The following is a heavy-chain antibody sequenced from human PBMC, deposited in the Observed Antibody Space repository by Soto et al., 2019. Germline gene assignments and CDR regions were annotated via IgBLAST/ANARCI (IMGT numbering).Heavy chain of an antibody. CDR2: LIPIFGTA. D-gene: IGHD3-22*01. CDR3: ARSVITINWFDP. Sequence: SVKVSCKASGGTFSSYAISWVRPAPGQGLEWMVGLIPIFGTANYAQKFQGRVTITADESTSTAYMELSSLRSEDTAVYYCARSVITINWFDPCGQGNLVTVSS. J-gene: IGHJ5*02. V-gene: IGHV1-69*13. CDR1: GGTFSSYA.